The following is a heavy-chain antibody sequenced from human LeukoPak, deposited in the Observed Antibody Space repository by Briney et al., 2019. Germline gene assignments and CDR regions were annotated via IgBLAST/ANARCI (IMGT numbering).Heavy chain of an antibody. D-gene: IGHD5-18*01. CDR1: GGSFSGYY. CDR3: ARGDTAMVRGRYYYYMDV. Sequence: PSGTLSLTCAVYGGSFSGYYWSWIRQPPGKGLEWIGEINHSGSTNYNPSLKSRVTISVDTSKNQFSLKLSSVTAADTAVYYCARGDTAMVRGRYYYYMDVWGKGTTVTVSS. J-gene: IGHJ6*03. V-gene: IGHV4-34*01. CDR2: INHSGST.